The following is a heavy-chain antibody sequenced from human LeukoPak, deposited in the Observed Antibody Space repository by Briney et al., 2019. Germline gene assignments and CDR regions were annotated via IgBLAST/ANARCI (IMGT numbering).Heavy chain of an antibody. CDR2: INPNSGGT. D-gene: IGHD3-16*02. V-gene: IGHV1-2*02. Sequence: ASVKVSCKASGYTFTGYYMHWVRQAPGQGLEWMGWINPNSGGTNYAQKFQGRVTMTRDTSISTAYMELSRLRSDDTAVYYCARDFRGVIDFNPSDAFDIWGQGTMATVSS. J-gene: IGHJ3*02. CDR3: ARDFRGVIDFNPSDAFDI. CDR1: GYTFTGYY.